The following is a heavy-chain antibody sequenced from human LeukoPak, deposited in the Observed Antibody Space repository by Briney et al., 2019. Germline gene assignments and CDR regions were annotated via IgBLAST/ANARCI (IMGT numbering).Heavy chain of an antibody. V-gene: IGHV1-58*01. D-gene: IGHD1-26*01. Sequence: ASVKVSCKASGFTFTSSAVQWVRQARGQRLEWIGWIVVGSGNTNYAQKFQERVTITRDMSTSTAYMELSSLRSEDTAVFYCARTYDLISGELDDYWGQGTLVTVSS. J-gene: IGHJ4*02. CDR2: IVVGSGNT. CDR3: ARTYDLISGELDDY. CDR1: GFTFTSSA.